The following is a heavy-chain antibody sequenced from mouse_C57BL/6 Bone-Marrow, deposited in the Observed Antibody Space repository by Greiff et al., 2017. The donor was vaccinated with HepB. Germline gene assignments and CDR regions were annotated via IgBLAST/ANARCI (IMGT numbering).Heavy chain of an antibody. D-gene: IGHD2-3*01. CDR2: INPNNGGT. CDR3: ARVGDGYSLDLFDY. J-gene: IGHJ2*01. V-gene: IGHV1-18*01. CDR1: GYTFTDYN. Sequence: VQLQQSGPELVKPGASVKISCKASGYTFTDYNMDWVKQSHGQSLEWIGDINPNNGGTIYNQKFKGKATLTVDKSSSTAYMELRSLTSEDAAVYYCARVGDGYSLDLFDYWGQGTTLTVSS.